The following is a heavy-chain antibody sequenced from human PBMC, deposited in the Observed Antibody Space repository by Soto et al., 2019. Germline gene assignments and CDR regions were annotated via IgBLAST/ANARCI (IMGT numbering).Heavy chain of an antibody. V-gene: IGHV1-18*01. D-gene: IGHD3-10*01. CDR3: ASAPLRVRGVNSYYYYGMDV. CDR1: GYTFTSYG. CDR2: ISAYNGNT. Sequence: QVQLVQSGAEVKKPGASVKVSCKASGYTFTSYGISWVRQAPGQGLEWMGWISAYNGNTNYAQKLQGRVTMTTDTSTSTAYMELRSLRSDDTAVYYCASAPLRVRGVNSYYYYGMDVWSQGTTVTVSS. J-gene: IGHJ6*02.